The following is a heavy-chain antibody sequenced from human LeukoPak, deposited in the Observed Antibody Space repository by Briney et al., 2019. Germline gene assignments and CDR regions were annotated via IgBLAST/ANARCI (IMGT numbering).Heavy chain of an antibody. D-gene: IGHD3-10*01. CDR1: GFTGSNNY. CDR3: IVFGDSNH. CDR2: IHSSGGT. J-gene: IGHJ5*02. V-gene: IGHV3-53*01. Sequence: GGSLRLSCAASGFTGSNNYMSWVRPAPGKGLEWVSAIHSSGGTYYADSVKGRFTISRDTSKNTLYLQINSRRVEDTAVYYCIVFGDSNHWGQGTLVTVSS.